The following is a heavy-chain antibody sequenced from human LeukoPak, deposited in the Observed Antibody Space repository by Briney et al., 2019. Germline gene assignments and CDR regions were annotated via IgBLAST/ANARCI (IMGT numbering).Heavy chain of an antibody. D-gene: IGHD3-22*01. CDR3: ARGRDYDTPTYWGDFYMDV. CDR1: GDSISNYY. CDR2: VYSNGNT. Sequence: SETLSHTCTGSGDSISNYYWTWIRQPPGKGLEWIGYVYSNGNTDYDSSLKSRVTISVDMSRNQFSLRLSSVTAADTAMYFCARGRDYDTPTYWGDFYMDVWGKGTTVSVSS. V-gene: IGHV4-59*01. J-gene: IGHJ6*03.